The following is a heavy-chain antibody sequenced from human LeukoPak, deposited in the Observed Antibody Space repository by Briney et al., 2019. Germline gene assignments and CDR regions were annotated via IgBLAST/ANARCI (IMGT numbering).Heavy chain of an antibody. V-gene: IGHV4-59*01. CDR1: GGSISSYY. J-gene: IGHJ4*02. Sequence: SETLSLTCTVSGGSISSYYWSWIRQTPGKGLEWIGYIYYIGSTNYNPSLRSRLTMSVDTSKNQFSLRLSSVIAADTAVYYCARYYDSTGSFDYWGQGTLVTVSS. CDR3: ARYYDSTGSFDY. D-gene: IGHD3-22*01. CDR2: IYYIGST.